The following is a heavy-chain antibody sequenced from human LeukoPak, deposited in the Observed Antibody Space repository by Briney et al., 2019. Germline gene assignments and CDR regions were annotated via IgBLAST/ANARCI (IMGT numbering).Heavy chain of an antibody. Sequence: KPSETLSLTCTVSGGSISSYYWSWIRQPPGKGLEWIGYIYYSGSTNYNPSLKSRVTISVDTSKNQFSLKLSSVTAADTAVYYCARLSYSSSWPSIDYWGQGTLVTVSS. J-gene: IGHJ4*02. CDR3: ARLSYSSSWPSIDY. D-gene: IGHD6-13*01. V-gene: IGHV4-59*01. CDR1: GGSISSYY. CDR2: IYYSGST.